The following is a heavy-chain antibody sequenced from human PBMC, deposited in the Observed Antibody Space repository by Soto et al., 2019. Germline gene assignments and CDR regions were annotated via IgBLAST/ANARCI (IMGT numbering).Heavy chain of an antibody. J-gene: IGHJ6*02. CDR2: ISTYNGDT. V-gene: IGHV1-18*01. CDR1: GYTFTTSG. D-gene: IGHD1-26*01. CDR3: ARQGSWPYYYYGLDV. Sequence: QVQLVQSGPEVRKPGASVKVSCEASGYTFTTSGISWVRQVPGQGPEWMGWISTYNGDTNSAQNFQGRVLMTADTSTGTAYMELMSLKSDDTAVYYCARQGSWPYYYYGLDVWGQGTIVTVSS.